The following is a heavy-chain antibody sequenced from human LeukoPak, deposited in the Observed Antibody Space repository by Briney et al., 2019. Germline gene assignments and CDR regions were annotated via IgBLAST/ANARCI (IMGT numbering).Heavy chain of an antibody. CDR1: GFTFSSYD. CDR3: AKDDDSSVYYYPDY. Sequence: GALRLSCAASGFTFSSYDIHWVRQAPGEGLDWVAVISYDGSNKYYADSVKGRFTISRDNSKNTLYLQMNSLRAEDTAVYYCAKDDDSSVYYYPDYWGQGSLVTVSS. J-gene: IGHJ4*02. V-gene: IGHV3-30*18. CDR2: ISYDGSNK. D-gene: IGHD3-22*01.